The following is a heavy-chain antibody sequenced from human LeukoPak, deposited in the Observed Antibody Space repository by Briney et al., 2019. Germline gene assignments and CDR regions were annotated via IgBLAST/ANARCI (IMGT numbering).Heavy chain of an antibody. J-gene: IGHJ4*02. CDR1: GYTFTSYG. D-gene: IGHD3-10*01. CDR3: ARMQWAHLWFGESFDY. Sequence: ASVKVSCKASGYTFTSYGISWVRQAPGQGLEWMGWISAYNGNTNYAQKLQGRVTMTTDTSTSTAYMELRSLRSDDTAVYYCARMQWAHLWFGESFDYWGQGTLVTVSS. CDR2: ISAYNGNT. V-gene: IGHV1-18*01.